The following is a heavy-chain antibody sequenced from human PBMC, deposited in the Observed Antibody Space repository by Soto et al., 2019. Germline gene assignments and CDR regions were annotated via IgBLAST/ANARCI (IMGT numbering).Heavy chain of an antibody. CDR1: GYTFTSYY. CDR3: ARELAAAGTVDYYYGMDV. D-gene: IGHD6-13*01. J-gene: IGHJ6*02. Sequence: GASVKVSCKASGYTFTSYYMHWVRQAPGQGLEWMGIINPSGGSTSYAQKFQGRVTMTRDTSTSTVCMELSSLRSEDTAVYYCARELAAAGTVDYYYGMDVWGQGTTVTVSS. V-gene: IGHV1-46*01. CDR2: INPSGGST.